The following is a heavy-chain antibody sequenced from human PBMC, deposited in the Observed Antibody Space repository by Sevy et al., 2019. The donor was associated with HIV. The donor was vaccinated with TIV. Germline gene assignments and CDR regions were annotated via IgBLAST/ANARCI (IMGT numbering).Heavy chain of an antibody. J-gene: IGHJ6*02. CDR3: ARDRDSAVTTYDYYYGMDV. CDR1: GYTFTSYG. CDR2: ISAYNGNT. Sequence: ASVKVSCKASGYTFTSYGISWVRQAPGQGLEWMGWISAYNGNTNYAQKLQGRVTMTTDTSTCTAYMELRSLRSDDTAVYYCARDRDSAVTTYDYYYGMDVWGQGTTVTVSS. V-gene: IGHV1-18*01. D-gene: IGHD4-17*01.